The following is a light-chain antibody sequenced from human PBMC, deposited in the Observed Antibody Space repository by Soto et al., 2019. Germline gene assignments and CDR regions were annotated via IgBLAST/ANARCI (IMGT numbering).Light chain of an antibody. J-gene: IGKJ5*01. Sequence: DIQLTQSPSFLSASVGDRVTITCRASQDINTYLAWYQQKPGKPPKLLIFAASTLQNGVPSRFSGSGSGTEFPVTITSLQPEDFATYYCQQRKSYPITFGQGTRLEIK. V-gene: IGKV1-9*01. CDR3: QQRKSYPIT. CDR1: QDINTY. CDR2: AAS.